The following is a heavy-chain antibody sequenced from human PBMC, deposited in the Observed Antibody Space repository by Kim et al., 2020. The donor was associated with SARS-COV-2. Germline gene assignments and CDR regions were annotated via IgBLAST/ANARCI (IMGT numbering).Heavy chain of an antibody. CDR3: ARYSSSWHRYYFDY. CDR1: GGSISSSSYY. Sequence: SETLSLTCTVSGGSISSSSYYWGWIRQPPGKGLEWIGSIYYSGSTYYNPSLKSRVTISVDTSKNQFSLKLSSVTAADTAVYYCARYSSSWHRYYFDYWGQGTLVTVSS. CDR2: IYYSGST. D-gene: IGHD6-13*01. J-gene: IGHJ4*02. V-gene: IGHV4-39*07.